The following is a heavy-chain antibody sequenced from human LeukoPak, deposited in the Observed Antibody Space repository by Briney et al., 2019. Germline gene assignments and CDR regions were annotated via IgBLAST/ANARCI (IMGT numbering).Heavy chain of an antibody. CDR1: GFIFSSYW. D-gene: IGHD6-19*01. CDR3: ARVVGSGWYRNYFDY. J-gene: IGHJ4*02. Sequence: PRGSLRLSCAASGFIFSSYWMSWVRQAPGKGLEWVANIKQDGSEKYYVDSVKGRFTISRDNAKNSLYLQVNSLRAEDTAVYYCARVVGSGWYRNYFDYWGQGTLVTVSS. V-gene: IGHV3-7*01. CDR2: IKQDGSEK.